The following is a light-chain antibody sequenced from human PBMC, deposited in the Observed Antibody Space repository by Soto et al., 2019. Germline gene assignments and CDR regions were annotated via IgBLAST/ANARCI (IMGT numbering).Light chain of an antibody. V-gene: IGKV3-15*01. CDR3: QQYNNWPPMT. J-gene: IGKJ1*01. Sequence: EIVLTQSPATLSLSPGERATLSCRASQSVSGYLAWYQQKPGQAPRLLIYGASTRATGIPARFSGSGSGTEFTLTISSLQSEDFAVYYCQQYNNWPPMTFGQGTKVDIK. CDR1: QSVSGY. CDR2: GAS.